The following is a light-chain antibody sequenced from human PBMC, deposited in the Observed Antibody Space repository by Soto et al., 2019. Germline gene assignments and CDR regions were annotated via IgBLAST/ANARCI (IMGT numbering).Light chain of an antibody. CDR3: QQYNKWPRT. V-gene: IGKV3-15*01. Sequence: EIVMTQSPATLSMSPGERATLSCRASQSVSSNLAWYQQKPGQAPRLLIYGASTGATGIPARFSGSGSGTAFTLTSSSRQSEDFAVYYCQQYNKWPRTFGQGTKVEIK. CDR1: QSVSSN. J-gene: IGKJ1*01. CDR2: GAS.